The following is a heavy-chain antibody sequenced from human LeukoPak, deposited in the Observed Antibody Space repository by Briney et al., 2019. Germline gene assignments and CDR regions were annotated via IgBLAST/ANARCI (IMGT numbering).Heavy chain of an antibody. V-gene: IGHV1-69*01. CDR3: ARDEDYYDSSGYYFHAFDI. CDR1: GGTFSSYA. J-gene: IGHJ3*02. Sequence: AASVKVSCKASGGTFSSYAISWVRQAPGQGLEWMGGIIPIFGTANYAQKFQGRVTITADESTSTAYMELSSLRSEDTAVYYCARDEDYYDSSGYYFHAFDIWGQGTMVTVSS. D-gene: IGHD3-22*01. CDR2: IIPIFGTA.